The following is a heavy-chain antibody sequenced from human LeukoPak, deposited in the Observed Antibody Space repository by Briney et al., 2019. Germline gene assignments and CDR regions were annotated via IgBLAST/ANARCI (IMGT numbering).Heavy chain of an antibody. J-gene: IGHJ4*02. CDR3: ARKLGTTENFDY. Sequence: PGGSLRLSCAASGFTFSSYAMAWVRQAPGKGLEWISTISGSGGSTFHADSVKGRFTISRDNSKNTLYLQLSSLRAEDTAPYYCARKLGTTENFDYWGQGTLVTVSS. CDR2: ISGSGGST. V-gene: IGHV3-23*01. CDR1: GFTFSSYA. D-gene: IGHD1-26*01.